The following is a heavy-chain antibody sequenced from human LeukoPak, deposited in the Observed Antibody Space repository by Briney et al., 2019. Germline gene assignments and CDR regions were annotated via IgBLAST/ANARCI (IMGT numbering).Heavy chain of an antibody. J-gene: IGHJ4*02. V-gene: IGHV1-2*02. D-gene: IGHD6-13*01. CDR2: INPSSGGT. CDR3: ARHPGAAAATGY. CDR1: GYTFTGYY. Sequence: ASVKVSCKASGYTFTGYYMHWVRQAPGQGLEWMGWINPSSGGTNYAQKFQGRVTMTRDTSISTAYMELSRLRSDDTAVYYCARHPGAAAATGYWGQGTLVTVSS.